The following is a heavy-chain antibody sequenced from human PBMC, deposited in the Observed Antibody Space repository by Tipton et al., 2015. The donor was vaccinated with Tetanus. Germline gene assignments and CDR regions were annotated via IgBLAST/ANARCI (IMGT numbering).Heavy chain of an antibody. CDR1: GLTFSRYA. CDR2: ISFDGTYR. V-gene: IGHV3-30-3*01. Sequence: SLRLSCAASGLTFSRYALHWVRQAPGHGLEWVAIISFDGTYRYYADSAKGRFTISRDNSKNTLYLQVNSLRVDDTAVYYCASGVLLPGGPLDNWGQGTLVTVSS. J-gene: IGHJ4*02. D-gene: IGHD3-10*01. CDR3: ASGVLLPGGPLDN.